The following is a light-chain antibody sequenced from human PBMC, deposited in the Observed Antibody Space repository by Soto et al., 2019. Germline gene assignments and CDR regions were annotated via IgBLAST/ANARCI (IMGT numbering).Light chain of an antibody. Sequence: EIVLTQSPGTLSLSPGERATLSCGASQSVRTSLAWYQQKPGQAPRLLIYAASNRATGIPARFSGSGSGTDFTLTISSLEPEDIAVYYCQQRSDWPLTFGGGTKVDIK. CDR1: QSVRTS. CDR3: QQRSDWPLT. V-gene: IGKV3-11*01. J-gene: IGKJ4*01. CDR2: AAS.